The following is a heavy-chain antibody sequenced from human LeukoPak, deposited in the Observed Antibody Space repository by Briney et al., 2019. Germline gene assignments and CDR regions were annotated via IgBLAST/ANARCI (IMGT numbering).Heavy chain of an antibody. V-gene: IGHV5-51*01. CDR1: GYSFTSYW. J-gene: IGHJ3*02. D-gene: IGHD3-16*01. Sequence: GESLKISCKGSGYSFTSYWIGWVRQMPGKGLEWMGIIYPGDSDTRYSPSFQGQVTISADKSISTAYLQWSSLKASDTAMYYCARLGGGLIVSPAFDAFDIWGQGTMVTVSS. CDR2: IYPGDSDT. CDR3: ARLGGGLIVSPAFDAFDI.